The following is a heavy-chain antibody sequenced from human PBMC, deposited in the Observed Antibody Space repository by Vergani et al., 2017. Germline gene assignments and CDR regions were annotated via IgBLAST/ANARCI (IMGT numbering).Heavy chain of an antibody. D-gene: IGHD3-9*01. CDR3: AKVDYDILTGYYPYYYYGMDV. Sequence: QVQLVESGGGVVQPGRSLRLSCAASGFTFNQYGMHWVRQAPGKGLEWVAVTWYDGNNKQYADSVKGRFTISRDNSKGTMYLQMNSLRAEDTAVYYCAKVDYDILTGYYPYYYYGMDVWGQGTTVTVSS. CDR1: GFTFNQYG. CDR2: TWYDGNNK. V-gene: IGHV3-33*06. J-gene: IGHJ6*02.